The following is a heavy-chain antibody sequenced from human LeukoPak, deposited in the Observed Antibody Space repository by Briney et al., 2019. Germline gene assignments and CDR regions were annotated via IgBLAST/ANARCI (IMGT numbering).Heavy chain of an antibody. Sequence: GGSLRLSCAASGFTFSRYWMTWVRQAPGKGLEWVANIKQDGSEKHYGDSVKGRFTISRDNAKNSLYLQMDSLRVEDTAVYYCSNYYDSGPQGDYWGQGTLVTVSS. CDR1: GFTFSRYW. CDR2: IKQDGSEK. J-gene: IGHJ4*02. V-gene: IGHV3-7*01. D-gene: IGHD3-10*01. CDR3: SNYYDSGPQGDY.